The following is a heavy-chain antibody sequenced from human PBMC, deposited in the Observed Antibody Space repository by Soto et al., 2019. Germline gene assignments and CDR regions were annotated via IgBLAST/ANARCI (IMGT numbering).Heavy chain of an antibody. Sequence: PGGSLRLSCAASGFTFSSYAMHWVRQAPGKGLEWVAVISYDGSNKYYADSVKGRFTISRDNSKNTLYLQMNSLRAEDTAVYYCARDTMTTVTTWGSGYSWFDPWGQGTQVTVSS. CDR2: ISYDGSNK. V-gene: IGHV3-30-3*01. D-gene: IGHD4-4*01. CDR3: ARDTMTTVTTWGSGYSWFDP. CDR1: GFTFSSYA. J-gene: IGHJ5*02.